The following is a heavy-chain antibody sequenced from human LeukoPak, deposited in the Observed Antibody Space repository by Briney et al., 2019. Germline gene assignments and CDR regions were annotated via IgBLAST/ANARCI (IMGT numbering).Heavy chain of an antibody. D-gene: IGHD6-6*01. V-gene: IGHV1-69*05. CDR2: IIPIFGTT. CDR3: ATDVLAARTPTYSAY. Sequence: ASVKLSCKASGGTFSSYAISWVRQAPGQGLEWMGGIIPIFGTTNYAQKFQGRVTITTDESTSTAYMELSSLRSEDTAVYYCATDVLAARTPTYSAYCGQATLVTVPS. CDR1: GGTFSSYA. J-gene: IGHJ4*02.